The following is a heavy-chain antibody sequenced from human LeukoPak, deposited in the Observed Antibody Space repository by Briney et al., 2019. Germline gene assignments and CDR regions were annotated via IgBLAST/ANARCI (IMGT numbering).Heavy chain of an antibody. D-gene: IGHD2-2*01. V-gene: IGHV4-30-2*01. J-gene: IGHJ3*02. CDR2: IYHSGST. CDR1: GGSISSGGYS. CDR3: ARPSIPSAAASALDI. Sequence: SETLSLTCAVSGGSISSGGYSWSWIRQPPGKGLEWIGYIYHSGSTYYNPSLKSRATMSVDTSKSQVSLKMTSVTVADTAVYYCARPSIPSAAASALDIWGQGTMVTVSS.